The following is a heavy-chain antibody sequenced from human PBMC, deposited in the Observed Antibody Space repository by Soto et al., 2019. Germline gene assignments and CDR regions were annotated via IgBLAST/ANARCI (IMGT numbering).Heavy chain of an antibody. CDR3: AGTYDTSGDYPYYFDY. CDR2: IIPIIGTA. D-gene: IGHD3-22*01. J-gene: IGHJ4*02. CDR1: GGNFMDYA. V-gene: IGHV1-69*01. Sequence: QVQLVQSGAEVKKPGSSVRVSCEASGGNFMDYAFSWVRQAPGQGLEWMGGIIPIIGTADYAQKFQGRVTITADESTRTAYMEVTSLTSEDTAVYFCAGTYDTSGDYPYYFDYWGQGTPVTVSS.